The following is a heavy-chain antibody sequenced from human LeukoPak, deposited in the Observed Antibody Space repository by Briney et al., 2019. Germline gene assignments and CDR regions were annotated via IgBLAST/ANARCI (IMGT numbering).Heavy chain of an antibody. CDR2: INHSGST. J-gene: IGHJ6*03. V-gene: IGHV4-34*01. CDR3: ARRPLVVSKNPSKTYYYYYMDV. D-gene: IGHD2-15*01. Sequence: SETLSLTCAVYGGSFSTSYWNWIRQPPGKGLEWIGEINHSGSTNYNPSLKSRVTISVDTSKNQFSLKLTSVTAADTAVYYCARRPLVVSKNPSKTYYYYYMDVWGKGTTVTVSS. CDR1: GGSFSTSY.